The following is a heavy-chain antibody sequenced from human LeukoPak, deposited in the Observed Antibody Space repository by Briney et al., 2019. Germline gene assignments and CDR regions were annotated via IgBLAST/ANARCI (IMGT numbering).Heavy chain of an antibody. CDR2: ISWNSGSI. Sequence: GGSLRLSCAASGFTFDDYAMHWVRRAPGKGLEWVSGISWNSGSIGYADSVKGRFTISRDNAKNSLYLQMNSLRAEDAALYYCAKDSRITMVRGAFDYWGQGTLVTVS. D-gene: IGHD3-10*01. V-gene: IGHV3-9*01. CDR1: GFTFDDYA. CDR3: AKDSRITMVRGAFDY. J-gene: IGHJ4*02.